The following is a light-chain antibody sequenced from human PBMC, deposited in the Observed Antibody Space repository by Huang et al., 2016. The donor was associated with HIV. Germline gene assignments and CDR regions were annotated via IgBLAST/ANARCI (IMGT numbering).Light chain of an antibody. Sequence: DIQVTQSPSSLSASVGDRVTVTCRTSRGISDSLVWYQQKSGRAPKLLVYAASRLESGVPSRFSGSGAGADFTLTINNLQPEDFATYYCQQYYGTPYTFGQGTKVEIK. V-gene: IGKV1-NL1*01. J-gene: IGKJ2*01. CDR3: QQYYGTPYT. CDR2: AAS. CDR1: RGISDS.